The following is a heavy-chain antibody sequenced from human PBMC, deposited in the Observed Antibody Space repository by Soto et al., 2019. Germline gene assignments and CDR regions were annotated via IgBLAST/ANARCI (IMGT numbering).Heavy chain of an antibody. CDR1: GYSFTSYW. Sequence: PGESLKISCKGSGYSFTSYWIGWVRQMPGKGLEWMGIIYPGDSDTRYSPSFQGQVTISADKSISTAYLQWSSLKASDTAMYYCASQDCPYYDFWSGYYQDYYGMDVWGQGTTVTVSS. CDR3: ASQDCPYYDFWSGYYQDYYGMDV. V-gene: IGHV5-51*01. D-gene: IGHD3-3*01. J-gene: IGHJ6*02. CDR2: IYPGDSDT.